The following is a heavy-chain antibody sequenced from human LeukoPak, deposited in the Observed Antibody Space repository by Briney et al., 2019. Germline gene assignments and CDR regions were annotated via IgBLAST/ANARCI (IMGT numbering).Heavy chain of an antibody. CDR2: ISPSGGST. Sequence: ASVKVSCKAFGYTFTSNYMHWVRQAPGQGPEWMGVISPSGGSTTYAQKFQGRVTLTRDMSTSTDYLELSSLRSEYTAVYYCSRDNSVRDEVWWFNPWGQGTLVTVSS. V-gene: IGHV1-46*01. CDR1: GYTFTSNY. D-gene: IGHD5-24*01. J-gene: IGHJ5*02. CDR3: SRDNSVRDEVWWFNP.